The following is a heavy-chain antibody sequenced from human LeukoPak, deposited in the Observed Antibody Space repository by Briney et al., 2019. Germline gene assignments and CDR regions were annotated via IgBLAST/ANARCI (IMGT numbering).Heavy chain of an antibody. Sequence: RTSETLCLTCTASGRSISSYYWSWIRQPPGKGLEWIGYIYYSGSTNHNPSLKSRVTISVDTSKNQFSLNLSSVTAADTAVYYCARTHADAFDIWGQGTMVTVSS. CDR3: ARTHADAFDI. CDR1: GRSISSYY. D-gene: IGHD2-2*01. CDR2: IYYSGST. J-gene: IGHJ3*02. V-gene: IGHV4-59*01.